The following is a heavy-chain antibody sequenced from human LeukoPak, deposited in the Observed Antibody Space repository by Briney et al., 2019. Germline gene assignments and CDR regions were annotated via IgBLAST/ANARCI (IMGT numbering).Heavy chain of an antibody. CDR3: ARSLPYGTTWYGRSDF. J-gene: IGHJ4*02. Sequence: GGSLRLSCAASGFTFSSYAMSWVRQAPGKGLERVANIRQDGDTKYYVDSVKGRFTISRDNAMNSLYLQMNSLRAEDTAIYYCARSLPYGTTWYGRSDFWGQGTLVTVSS. CDR1: GFTFSSYA. CDR2: IRQDGDTK. V-gene: IGHV3-7*03. D-gene: IGHD6-13*01.